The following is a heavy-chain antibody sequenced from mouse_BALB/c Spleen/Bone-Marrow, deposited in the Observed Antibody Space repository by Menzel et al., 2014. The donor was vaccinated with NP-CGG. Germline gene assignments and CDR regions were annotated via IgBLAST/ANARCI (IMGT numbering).Heavy chain of an antibody. CDR3: ARSGDSSGYGFAY. CDR1: GYTFTSYD. Sequence: LVESGPELAKPGALVKISCKASGYTFTSYDINWVKQGPGQGLEGIGWIYPGDGSTKYNEKFKGKATLTADKSSSTAYMQLSSLTSENSAVYFCARSGDSSGYGFAYWGQGTLVTVSA. CDR2: IYPGDGST. V-gene: IGHV1S33*01. D-gene: IGHD3-2*01. J-gene: IGHJ3*01.